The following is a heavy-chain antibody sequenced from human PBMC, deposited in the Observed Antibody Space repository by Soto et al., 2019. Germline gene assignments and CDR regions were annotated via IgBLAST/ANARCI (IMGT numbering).Heavy chain of an antibody. CDR2: IYYSGST. Sequence: ETLSLTCTVSGGSISSSSYYWGWIRQPPGKGLEWIGSIYYSGSTYYNPSLKSRVTISVDTSKNQFSLKLSSVTAADTAVYYCARQHTGMGYWGQGTLVTVSS. J-gene: IGHJ4*02. V-gene: IGHV4-39*01. CDR1: GGSISSSSYY. CDR3: ARQHTGMGY.